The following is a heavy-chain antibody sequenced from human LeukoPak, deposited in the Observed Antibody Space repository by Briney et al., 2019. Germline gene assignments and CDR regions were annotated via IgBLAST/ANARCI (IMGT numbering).Heavy chain of an antibody. J-gene: IGHJ6*04. CDR2: ISSSGSTI. CDR3: ARASYCGGDCYAYYYGMDV. V-gene: IGHV3-48*03. CDR1: GFTFSSYE. Sequence: GGSLRLSCAASGFTFSSYEMNWVRQAPGKGLEWVSYISSSGSTIYYADSVKGRFTISRDNAKNSLYLQMNSPRAEDTAVYYCARASYCGGDCYAYYYGMDVWGKGTTVTVSS. D-gene: IGHD2-21*02.